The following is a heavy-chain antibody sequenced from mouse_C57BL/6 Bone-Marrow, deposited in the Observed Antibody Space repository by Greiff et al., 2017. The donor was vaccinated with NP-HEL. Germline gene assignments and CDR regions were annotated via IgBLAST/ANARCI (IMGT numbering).Heavy chain of an antibody. CDR1: GYTFTSYL. Sequence: QVQLQQPGAELVKPGASVKLSCKASGYTFTSYLMHWVKQRPGRGLEWIGRIDPNSGGTKYNEKFKSKATLTVDKPSRTAYMQHNSLTSEDCAVYECATDYYGSSSFDYWGQGTTLTVSS. CDR2: IDPNSGGT. D-gene: IGHD1-1*01. V-gene: IGHV1-72*01. J-gene: IGHJ2*01. CDR3: ATDYYGSSSFDY.